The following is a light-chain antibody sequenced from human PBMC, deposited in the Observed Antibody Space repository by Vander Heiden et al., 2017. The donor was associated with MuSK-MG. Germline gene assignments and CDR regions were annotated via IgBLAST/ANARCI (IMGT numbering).Light chain of an antibody. Sequence: EIVLTQSPGTLSLSPGGRATLSCRASQSVSSNYLAWYQQKPGQAPRLLIYGACSRATGIPDRFSGSGSGTDFTLTISSLEPEDFAVYYCQHYGSSGTFGQGTRVEIK. V-gene: IGKV3-20*01. CDR2: GAC. CDR1: QSVSSNY. CDR3: QHYGSSGT. J-gene: IGKJ1*01.